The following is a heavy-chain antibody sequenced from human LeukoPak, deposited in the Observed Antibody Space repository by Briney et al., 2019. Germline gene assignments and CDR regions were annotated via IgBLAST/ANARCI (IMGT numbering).Heavy chain of an antibody. CDR1: GFTFSDYY. J-gene: IGHJ4*02. CDR3: ARSGCTNGVCYRALFDY. CDR2: ISSSGSTI. D-gene: IGHD2-8*01. V-gene: IGHV3-11*04. Sequence: KPGGSLRLSCAASGFTFSDYYMSWIRQAPGKGLEWVSYISSSGSTIYYADSVKGRFTISRDNAKNSLYLQMNGLRAEDTAVYYCARSGCTNGVCYRALFDYWGQGTLVTVSS.